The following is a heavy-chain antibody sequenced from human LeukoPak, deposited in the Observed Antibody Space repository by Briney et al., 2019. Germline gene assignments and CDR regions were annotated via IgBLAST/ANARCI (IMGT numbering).Heavy chain of an antibody. V-gene: IGHV3-21*01. Sequence: GGPLRLSCAASGFTFSRYSMLWVPQAPGKGLVWVSRISSSSSNTNYADSVKGRFTISRDNAKNTLYLQMNSLRAEDTAVYYCARDRVATRVSSFDYWGQGTLVTVSS. D-gene: IGHD4-23*01. CDR2: ISSSSSNT. CDR1: GFTFSRYS. J-gene: IGHJ4*02. CDR3: ARDRVATRVSSFDY.